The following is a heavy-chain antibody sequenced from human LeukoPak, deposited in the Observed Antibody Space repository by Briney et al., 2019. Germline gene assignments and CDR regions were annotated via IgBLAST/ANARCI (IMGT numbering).Heavy chain of an antibody. J-gene: IGHJ3*02. Sequence: PGGSLKLSCVASGFSFSDSAIHWVRQASGKGLDWVGRIRGKADTYATIYAASVRGRFTISRDDSKNTAYLQMNSLKTEDTAVYYCTRLSSGHAHDAHDIWGQGTTVAVSS. CDR1: GFSFSDSA. D-gene: IGHD2-15*01. CDR2: IRGKADTYAT. V-gene: IGHV3-73*01. CDR3: TRLSSGHAHDAHDI.